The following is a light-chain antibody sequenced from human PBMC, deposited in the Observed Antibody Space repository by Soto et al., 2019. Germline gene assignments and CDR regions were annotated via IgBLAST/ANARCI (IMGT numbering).Light chain of an antibody. CDR3: QQSYSTPFT. V-gene: IGKV1-39*01. J-gene: IGKJ3*01. CDR2: ATS. Sequence: DIQMTQSPSSLSASVGDRVTITCRASQSINRYLTWYQQKPGKAPKLLIYATSSLQSGVPSRFSGSGSGTDFTLTISSLQLEDFVTYYCQQSYSTPFTFGPGTKVDIK. CDR1: QSINRY.